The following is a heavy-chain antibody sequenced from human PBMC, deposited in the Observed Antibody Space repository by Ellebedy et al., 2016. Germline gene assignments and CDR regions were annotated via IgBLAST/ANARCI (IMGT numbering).Heavy chain of an antibody. Sequence: GGSLRLSCAASGFSVSNNYMSWVRQAPGRGLEWVSSIYGGGDSYYADSVKDRFTISRDTSKNTLYLQMNNLRAADTAVYYCARDSTGRYNSLFFDCWGQGTLVTVSS. J-gene: IGHJ4*02. V-gene: IGHV3-53*01. CDR3: ARDSTGRYNSLFFDC. CDR1: GFSVSNNY. CDR2: IYGGGDS. D-gene: IGHD1-14*01.